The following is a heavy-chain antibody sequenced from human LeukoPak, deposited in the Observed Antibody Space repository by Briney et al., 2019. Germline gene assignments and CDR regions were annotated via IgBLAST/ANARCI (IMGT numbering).Heavy chain of an antibody. CDR3: ARELRWGNSIDY. CDR2: IYYSGTT. J-gene: IGHJ4*02. Sequence: SETLSLTCTISGGSFSSYYWSWIRQPPEKGLEWIGYIYYSGTTNYNPSLRSRVTISIDTSKNQFSLKLSSVTAADTAVYYCARELRWGNSIDYWGQGTLVTVSS. CDR1: GGSFSSYY. D-gene: IGHD4-23*01. V-gene: IGHV4-59*01.